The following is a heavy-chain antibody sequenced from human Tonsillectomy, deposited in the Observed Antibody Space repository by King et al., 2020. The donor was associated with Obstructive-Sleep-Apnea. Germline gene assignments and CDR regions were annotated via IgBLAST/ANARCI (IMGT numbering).Heavy chain of an antibody. V-gene: IGHV1-69*09. CDR3: ARGRTIFEVIRSGHPYYFDY. J-gene: IGHJ4*02. D-gene: IGHD3-3*01. Sequence: VQLVESGAEVKKPGSSVRVSCKASGNTFSNYAISWVRQAPGQGLEWMGGIIPILGIANYAQKFQGRVTITADKSTSTAYMELSSLRSEDTAVYYCARGRTIFEVIRSGHPYYFDYWGQGTLVTVSS. CDR1: GNTFSNYA. CDR2: IIPILGIA.